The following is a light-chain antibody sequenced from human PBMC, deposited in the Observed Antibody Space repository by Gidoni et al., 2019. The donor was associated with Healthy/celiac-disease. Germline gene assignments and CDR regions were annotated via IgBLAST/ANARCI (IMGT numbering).Light chain of an antibody. Sequence: QSALTQPASVSGSPAQSITISCTGTSSDVGGYNYVPWYQQHPGKAPKLMIYDVSNRPSGVSNRFSGSKSGNTASLTISGLQAEDEADYYCSSYTSSSIVVFGGGTKLTVL. CDR3: SSYTSSSIVV. CDR1: SSDVGGYNY. V-gene: IGLV2-14*03. CDR2: DVS. J-gene: IGLJ2*01.